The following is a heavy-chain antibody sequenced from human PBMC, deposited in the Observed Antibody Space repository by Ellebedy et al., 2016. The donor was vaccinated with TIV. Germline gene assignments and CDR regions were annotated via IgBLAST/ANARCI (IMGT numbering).Heavy chain of an antibody. Sequence: AASVKVSCKASRYTFTRYAMHWVRQAPGQRLEWMGWINAGNGNTKYSQKFQGRVTITRDTSASTAYMEVSSLRSEDTAVYYCARRNHYKYAMDIWGQGTTVTVSS. CDR1: RYTFTRYA. CDR2: INAGNGNT. CDR3: ARRNHYKYAMDI. J-gene: IGHJ6*02. V-gene: IGHV1-3*01. D-gene: IGHD1-14*01.